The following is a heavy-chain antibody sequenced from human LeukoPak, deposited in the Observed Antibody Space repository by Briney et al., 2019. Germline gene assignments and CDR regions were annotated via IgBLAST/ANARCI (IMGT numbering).Heavy chain of an antibody. D-gene: IGHD2-21*02. V-gene: IGHV3-23*01. CDR3: AKVPAYCGGDCLFDY. Sequence: PGGSLRLSCAASGFTFSSYAMSWVRQAPGKGPEWVSAISGSGGSTYYADSVKGRFTISRDNSKNTLYLQMNSLRAEDTAVYYCAKVPAYCGGDCLFDYWGQGTLVTVSS. CDR1: GFTFSSYA. J-gene: IGHJ4*02. CDR2: ISGSGGST.